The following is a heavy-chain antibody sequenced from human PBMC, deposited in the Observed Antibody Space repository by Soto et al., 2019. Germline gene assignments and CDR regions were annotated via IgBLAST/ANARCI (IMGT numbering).Heavy chain of an antibody. D-gene: IGHD6-13*01. CDR3: AREVAAADYYYYYYMDV. CDR1: GGSISSGGYY. J-gene: IGHJ6*03. V-gene: IGHV4-31*03. CDR2: IYYSGST. Sequence: SETLSLTCTVSGGSISSGGYYWSWIRQHPGKGLEWIGYIYYSGSTYYNPSLKSRVTISVDTSKNQFSLKLNSVTAADTAVYYCAREVAAADYYYYYYMDVWGKGTTVTVSS.